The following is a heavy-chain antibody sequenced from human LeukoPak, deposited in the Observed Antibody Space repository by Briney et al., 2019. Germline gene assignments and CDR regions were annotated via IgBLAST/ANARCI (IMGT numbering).Heavy chain of an antibody. D-gene: IGHD3-22*01. CDR1: GYTFTGYY. V-gene: IGHV1-2*02. Sequence: ASVKVSCKASGYTFTGYYMHWVRQAPGQGLEWMGWINPKSGGTKYAQKFQGRVTMTRDTSISTVYMELSSLRSDDTAVFYCAADPYYYDSSGYYYAGFDPWGQGTLVTVSS. J-gene: IGHJ5*02. CDR3: AADPYYYDSSGYYYAGFDP. CDR2: INPKSGGT.